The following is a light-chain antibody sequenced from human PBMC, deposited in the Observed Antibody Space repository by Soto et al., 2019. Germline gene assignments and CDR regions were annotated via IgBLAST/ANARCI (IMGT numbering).Light chain of an antibody. CDR3: SSYTSSSTLLYV. Sequence: QSALTQPASVSGSPGQSITISCTGTSSDGGGYHYVSWYQQHPGKAPKLMIYDVSNRPSGVSNRFSGSKSGNTASLTISGLQAEDEADYYCSSYTSSSTLLYVFGTGTKLTVL. J-gene: IGLJ1*01. V-gene: IGLV2-14*01. CDR1: SSDGGGYHY. CDR2: DVS.